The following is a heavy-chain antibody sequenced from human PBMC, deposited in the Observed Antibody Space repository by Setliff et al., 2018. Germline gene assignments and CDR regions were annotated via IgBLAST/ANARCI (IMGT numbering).Heavy chain of an antibody. V-gene: IGHV3-66*02. CDR1: GFTVNNNY. J-gene: IGHJ5*02. Sequence: SLKISCAASGFTVNNNYMTWVRQAPGKGLEWVSLIFSGDTTYYADSVKGRFTISRDSSKNTLYPQMNSLRPEDTAVYYCARGVVVYNWFDPWGQGTLVTVSS. D-gene: IGHD2-15*01. CDR3: ARGVVVYNWFDP. CDR2: IFSGDTT.